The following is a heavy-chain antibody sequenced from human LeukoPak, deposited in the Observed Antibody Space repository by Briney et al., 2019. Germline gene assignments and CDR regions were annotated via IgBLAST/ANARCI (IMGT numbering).Heavy chain of an antibody. CDR3: ARDRSPEHYYDSSHWDYYYGMDV. J-gene: IGHJ6*02. Sequence: SQTLSLTCAVSGGSISSGGYYWSWIRQPPGKGLEWIGYIYYSGSTNYNPSLKSPVTISVDTSKNQFSLKLSSVTAADTAVYYCARDRSPEHYYDSSHWDYYYGMDVWGQGTTVTVSS. V-gene: IGHV4-61*08. CDR2: IYYSGST. CDR1: GGSISSGGYY. D-gene: IGHD3-22*01.